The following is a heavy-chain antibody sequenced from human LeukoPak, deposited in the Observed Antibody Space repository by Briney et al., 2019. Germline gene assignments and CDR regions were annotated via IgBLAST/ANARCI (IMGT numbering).Heavy chain of an antibody. CDR1: GFTFSNHL. J-gene: IGHJ4*02. V-gene: IGHV3-74*01. Sequence: GGSLRLSCAASGFTFSNHLMHWVRQAPGKGLMWVSRINRGGSRTDYADSVKGRFTISRDDAKNTLYLQLNSLRAEDTAVYFCARGGSDTAMAHDYWGQGTLVTVSS. CDR2: INRGGSRT. CDR3: ARGGSDTAMAHDY. D-gene: IGHD5-18*01.